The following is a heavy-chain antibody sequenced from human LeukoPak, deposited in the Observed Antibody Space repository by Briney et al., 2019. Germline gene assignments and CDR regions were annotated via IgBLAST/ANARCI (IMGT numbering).Heavy chain of an antibody. J-gene: IGHJ6*03. Sequence: PGGSLRLSCAASGFTFSNVWMSWVRQAPGKGLEWVGRIKSKTDGGTTDYAAPVKGRFTISRDDSKNTLYLQMNSLKTEDTAVYHCTTLERDGYNFGAYYYYYYMDVWGKGTTVTVSS. CDR1: GFTFSNVW. CDR2: IKSKTDGGTT. V-gene: IGHV3-15*01. CDR3: TTLERDGYNFGAYYYYYYMDV. D-gene: IGHD5-24*01.